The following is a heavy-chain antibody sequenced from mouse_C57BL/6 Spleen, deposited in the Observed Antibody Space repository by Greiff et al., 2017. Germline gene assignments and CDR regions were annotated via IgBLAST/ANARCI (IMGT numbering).Heavy chain of an antibody. Sequence: QVQLQQSGAELVRPGASVTLSCKASGYTFTDYEMHWVKQRPVHGLEWIGAIDPETGGTAYNQKFKGKAILTADKSSSSAYMELRSLASEDSAVWYCTRARVCWYFEGWGTGTTVS. CDR3: TRARVCWYFEG. CDR2: IDPETGGT. CDR1: GYTFTDYE. J-gene: IGHJ1*03. V-gene: IGHV1-15*01.